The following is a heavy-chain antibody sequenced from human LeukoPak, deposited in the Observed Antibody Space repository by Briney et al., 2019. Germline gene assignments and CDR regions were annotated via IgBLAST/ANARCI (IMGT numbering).Heavy chain of an antibody. D-gene: IGHD3-10*01. V-gene: IGHV3-73*01. CDR1: GITLSDSI. CDR2: IRRKGNNYAT. Sequence: GGSLRLSCAASGITLSDSIMHWVCQASGKGLEWVGRIRRKGNNYATEYVASVKGRFTISRDDSRNTAYLQMNSLKTEDTAVYYCTRQDSLEWFGESPEAFDIWGRGTMVTVSS. CDR3: TRQDSLEWFGESPEAFDI. J-gene: IGHJ3*02.